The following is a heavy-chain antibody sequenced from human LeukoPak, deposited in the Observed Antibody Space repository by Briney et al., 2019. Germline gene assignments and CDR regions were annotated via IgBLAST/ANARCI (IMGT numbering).Heavy chain of an antibody. J-gene: IGHJ4*02. CDR1: GGSISSGDYY. V-gene: IGHV4-30-4*01. CDR3: ARERWNCSSTSCPAGFDY. CDR2: IYYSGST. D-gene: IGHD2-2*01. Sequence: SQTLSLTCTVSGGSISSGDYYWRWIRQPPGKGLEWIGYIYYSGSTYYNPSLKSRVTISVDTSKNQFSLKLSSVTAADTAVYYCARERWNCSSTSCPAGFDYWGQGTLVTVSS.